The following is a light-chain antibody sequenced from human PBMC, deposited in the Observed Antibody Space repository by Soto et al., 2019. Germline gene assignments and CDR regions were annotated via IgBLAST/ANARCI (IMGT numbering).Light chain of an antibody. CDR1: SSDVGSYNL. CDR2: EGS. Sequence: QSVLTQPASVSGSPGQSITTSCTGTSSDVGSYNLVSWYQQPPGKAPKLMIFEGSKRPSGLSNRFSGSKSGNTASLTISGLQAEDEADYYCCSYASSSTPFVFGTGTKVTVL. CDR3: CSYASSSTPFV. J-gene: IGLJ1*01. V-gene: IGLV2-23*01.